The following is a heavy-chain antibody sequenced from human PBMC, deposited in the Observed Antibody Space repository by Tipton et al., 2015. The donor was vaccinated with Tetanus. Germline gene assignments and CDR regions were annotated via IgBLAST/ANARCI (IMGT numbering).Heavy chain of an antibody. D-gene: IGHD3-10*01. CDR2: ISHSGGT. CDR1: GVSINSNHW. CDR3: AFKPDYFGTGSPPFDY. J-gene: IGHJ4*02. V-gene: IGHV4-4*02. Sequence: TLSLTCAVSGVSINSNHWWSWVRQAPGKGLEWIGEISHSGGTNYNPSLKSRVSISVDTTKKQLYLNLTSVTAADTAVYYCAFKPDYFGTGSPPFDYWGQGPLVTVSS.